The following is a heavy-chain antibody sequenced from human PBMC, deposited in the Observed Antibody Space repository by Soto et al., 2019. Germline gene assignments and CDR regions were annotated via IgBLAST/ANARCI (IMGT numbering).Heavy chain of an antibody. J-gene: IGHJ4*02. D-gene: IGHD1-7*01. V-gene: IGHV4-59*01. CDR2: IYYSGST. CDR1: GGSISSYY. Sequence: SETLSLTCTVSGGSISSYYWSWIRQPPGKGLEWIGYIYYSGSTNYNPSLKSRVTISVDTSKNQFSLKLSSVTAADTAVYYCTRPIPGTTPGPSWGRGTLVTVP. CDR3: TRPIPGTTPGPS.